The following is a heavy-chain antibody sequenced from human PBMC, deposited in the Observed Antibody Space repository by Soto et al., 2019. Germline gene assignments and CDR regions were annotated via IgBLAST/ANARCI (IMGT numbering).Heavy chain of an antibody. D-gene: IGHD3-22*01. Sequence: GSLKLSCVASGFTFSSYAMSWVHQSTGKGLEWVSAISGSGGRTSYADSVKGRLTISSDNSKNTLYLQMNSLRAEDTAVYYCAKDRPRTYYYDSSGYPWGQGTLVTVS. CDR2: ISGSGGRT. CDR3: AKDRPRTYYYDSSGYP. V-gene: IGHV3-23*01. J-gene: IGHJ5*02. CDR1: GFTFSSYA.